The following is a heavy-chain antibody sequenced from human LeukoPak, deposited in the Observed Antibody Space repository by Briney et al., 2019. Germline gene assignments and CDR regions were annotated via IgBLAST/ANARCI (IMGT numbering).Heavy chain of an antibody. D-gene: IGHD6-13*01. Sequence: PGGSLRLSCAASGFTFNTYGMSWVRQAPGKGLEWVSAISGTGDSTYYADSVKGRFTISRDNSKNTLYLQMNSLRAEDTAVYYCAKDTVFRIAAAAVDYWGQGTLVTVSS. CDR3: AKDTVFRIAAAAVDY. J-gene: IGHJ4*02. V-gene: IGHV3-23*01. CDR2: ISGTGDST. CDR1: GFTFNTYG.